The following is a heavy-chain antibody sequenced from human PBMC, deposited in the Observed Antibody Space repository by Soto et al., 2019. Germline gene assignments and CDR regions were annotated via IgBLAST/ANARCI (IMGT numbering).Heavy chain of an antibody. Sequence: SLTCTVSGGSISSYYWSWIRPPPGKGLEWIGYIYYSGSTNYNPSLKSRVTISVDKSKNQFSLKLSSVTAADTAVYYCARHVPYCSDTSHCAYGMDVWGQGTTVTLSS. D-gene: IGHD2-2*01. V-gene: IGHV4-59*08. J-gene: IGHJ6*02. CDR1: GGSISSYY. CDR3: ARHVPYCSDTSHCAYGMDV. CDR2: IYYSGST.